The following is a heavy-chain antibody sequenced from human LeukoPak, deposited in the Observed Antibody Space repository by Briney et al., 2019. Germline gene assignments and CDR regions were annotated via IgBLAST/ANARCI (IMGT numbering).Heavy chain of an antibody. CDR3: ARDPGSYGDNVFS. Sequence: SHTLSLTCTVSGGSLSSGDYYWGWIRQPPGKGLEWIGYIYYSGSTYYNPSLKSRVTISIDTSKNQFSLKLSSVTAADTAVYYCARDPGSYGDNVFSWGQGTLVTVSS. CDR1: GGSLSSGDYY. D-gene: IGHD4-17*01. CDR2: IYYSGST. J-gene: IGHJ5*02. V-gene: IGHV4-30-4*01.